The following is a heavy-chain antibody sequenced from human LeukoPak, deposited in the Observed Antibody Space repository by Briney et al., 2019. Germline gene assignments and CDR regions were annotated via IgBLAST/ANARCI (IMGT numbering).Heavy chain of an antibody. CDR3: ARVTRDYYDRVAADY. CDR1: GFTFSSYW. Sequence: GGSLRLSCAASGFTFSSYWMHWVRQAPGKGLVWVSRTNSDGSSTSYADSVKGRFTISRDNAKNTLYLQVNSLRAEDTAVYYCARVTRDYYDRVAADYWGQGTLVTVSS. V-gene: IGHV3-74*01. CDR2: TNSDGSST. J-gene: IGHJ4*02. D-gene: IGHD3-22*01.